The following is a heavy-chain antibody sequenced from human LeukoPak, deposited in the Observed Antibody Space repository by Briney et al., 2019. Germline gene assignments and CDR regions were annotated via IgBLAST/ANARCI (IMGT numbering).Heavy chain of an antibody. J-gene: IGHJ6*04. CDR3: ARVGVVEQQLVRFPLWYYCYGMDV. V-gene: IGHV3-30*03. Sequence: GGPLRLSCAASGFTFSSYGMHGVRQAPGRGGGWVAGISYDGCKKYYADSVKGRFTISSDNAKNSLYLQMNSLRAADTAVYYCARVGVVEQQLVRFPLWYYCYGMDVWGKGTTVTVSS. CDR1: GFTFSSYG. D-gene: IGHD6-13*01. CDR2: ISYDGCKK.